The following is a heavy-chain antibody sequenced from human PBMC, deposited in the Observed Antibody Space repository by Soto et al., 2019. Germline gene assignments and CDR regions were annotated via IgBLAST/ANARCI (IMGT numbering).Heavy chain of an antibody. D-gene: IGHD3-22*01. Sequence: PGESLKISCKGSGYSFTSYWISWVRQMPGKGLEWMGRIDPSDSYTNYSPSFQGHVTISADKSISTAYLQWSSLKASDTAMYYCASVYDSSGHSYYYGMYVWGQRTTVTVSS. CDR2: IDPSDSYT. V-gene: IGHV5-10-1*01. CDR1: GYSFTSYW. J-gene: IGHJ6*02. CDR3: ASVYDSSGHSYYYGMYV.